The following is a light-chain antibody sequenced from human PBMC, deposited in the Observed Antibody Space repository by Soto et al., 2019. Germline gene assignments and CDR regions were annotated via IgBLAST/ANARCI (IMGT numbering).Light chain of an antibody. J-gene: IGKJ2*02. CDR3: QRRGKWPRT. Sequence: EIVLTQSPATLSLSPGERATLSCRASQSVSSYLAWYQQKPGQAPRLLNYGASNRATGIPPRFSGSGSGTGFSLTISSLEYDDFAVYYCQRRGKWPRTFGEGTKLEIK. CDR1: QSVSSY. CDR2: GAS. V-gene: IGKV3-11*01.